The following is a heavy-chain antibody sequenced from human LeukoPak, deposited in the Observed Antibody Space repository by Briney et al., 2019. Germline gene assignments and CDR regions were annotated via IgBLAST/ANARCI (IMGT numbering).Heavy chain of an antibody. D-gene: IGHD1-26*01. CDR2: ISWNSGSI. J-gene: IGHJ4*02. CDR3: ARGIVGATSPY. Sequence: GGSLRLSCAASGFTFDDYAMHWVRQAPGKGLEWVSGISWNSGSIGYADSVKGRFTISRDNAKNSLYLQMNSLRAEDTAVYYCARGIVGATSPYWGQGTLVTVSS. CDR1: GFTFDDYA. V-gene: IGHV3-9*01.